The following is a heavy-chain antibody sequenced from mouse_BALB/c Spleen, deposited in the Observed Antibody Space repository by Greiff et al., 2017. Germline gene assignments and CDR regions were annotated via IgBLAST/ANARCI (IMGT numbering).Heavy chain of an antibody. CDR1: GYSITSDYA. CDR3: ASPVVGRGYYYAMDY. J-gene: IGHJ4*01. Sequence: EVQGVESGPGLVKPSQSLSLTCTVTGYSITSDYAWNWIRQFPGNKLEWMGYISYSGSTSYNPSLKSRISITRDTSKNQFFLQLNSVTTEDTATYYCASPVVGRGYYYAMDYWGQGTSVTVSS. CDR2: ISYSGST. D-gene: IGHD1-1*01. V-gene: IGHV3-2*02.